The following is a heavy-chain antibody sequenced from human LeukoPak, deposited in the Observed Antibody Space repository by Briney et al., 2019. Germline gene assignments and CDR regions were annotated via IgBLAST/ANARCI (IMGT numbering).Heavy chain of an antibody. Sequence: GESLKISCAASGFTFSSYEMNWVRQAPGKGLEWVSYISSSGSTIYYADSVKGRFTISRDNAKNSLYLQMNSLRAEDTAVYYCARDYPRITFGGVIVHYFDYWGQGTLVTVSS. J-gene: IGHJ4*02. CDR1: GFTFSSYE. V-gene: IGHV3-48*03. CDR3: ARDYPRITFGGVIVHYFDY. CDR2: ISSSGSTI. D-gene: IGHD3-16*02.